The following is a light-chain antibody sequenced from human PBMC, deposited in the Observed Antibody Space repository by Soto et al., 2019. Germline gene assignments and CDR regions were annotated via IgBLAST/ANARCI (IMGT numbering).Light chain of an antibody. CDR1: QSISSSY. CDR2: GAS. V-gene: IGKV3-20*01. CDR3: QQYGSSPT. J-gene: IGKJ1*01. Sequence: EIVLTQSPGTLSLSPGTRATLSCRASQSISSSYLAWYQQRPGQAPRLLIYGASSRATGIPDRFSGSGSGTDFTLTINRLEPEDFAVYYCQQYGSSPTFGLGTKVDI.